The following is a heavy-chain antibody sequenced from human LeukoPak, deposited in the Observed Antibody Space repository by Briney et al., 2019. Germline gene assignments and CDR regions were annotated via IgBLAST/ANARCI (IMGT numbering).Heavy chain of an antibody. Sequence: GGSLRLPCATSGFTFYSYTMTWVRQAPGKGLEWVSGISNSGGTTYYADFVKGRFTISRDNSKNTLDLRMSSLRTDDTAIYYCTKGALRGHSAPGPSDIWGQGTMVIVS. CDR3: TKGALRGHSAPGPSDI. V-gene: IGHV3-23*01. D-gene: IGHD5-18*01. CDR1: GFTFYSYT. J-gene: IGHJ3*02. CDR2: ISNSGGTT.